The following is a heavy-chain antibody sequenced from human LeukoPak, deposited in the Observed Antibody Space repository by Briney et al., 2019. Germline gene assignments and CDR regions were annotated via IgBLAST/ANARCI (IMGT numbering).Heavy chain of an antibody. V-gene: IGHV1-69*13. CDR1: GGTFSSYA. CDR3: ARDLYYDFWSGYYNWFDP. D-gene: IGHD3-3*01. CDR2: IIPIFGTA. Sequence: SVKVSCKASGGTFSSYAISWVRQAPGQGLEWMGGIIPIFGTANYAQKFQGRVTIIADESTSTAYMELSSLRSDDTAVYYCARDLYYDFWSGYYNWFDPWGQGTLVTASS. J-gene: IGHJ5*02.